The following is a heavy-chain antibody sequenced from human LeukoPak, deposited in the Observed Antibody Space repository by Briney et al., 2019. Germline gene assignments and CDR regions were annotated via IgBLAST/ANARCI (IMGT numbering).Heavy chain of an antibody. CDR1: GFTFSSYG. J-gene: IGHJ4*02. Sequence: VGSLRLSCAASGFTFSSYGMHWVRQAPGKGLEWVAFIGYDGSNKYYAGSVKGRFTIARDTSKNTLYLQMNSLRAEDTAVYYCAQAIAARLRAFDYWGQGTLVTVSS. V-gene: IGHV3-30*02. CDR2: IGYDGSNK. D-gene: IGHD6-6*01. CDR3: AQAIAARLRAFDY.